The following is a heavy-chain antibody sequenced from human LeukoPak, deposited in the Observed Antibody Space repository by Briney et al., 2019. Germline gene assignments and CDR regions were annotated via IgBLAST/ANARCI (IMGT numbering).Heavy chain of an antibody. CDR3: AKGAGLVVPAAVKDNLDTAMEPLDY. CDR2: ISWDGDST. D-gene: IGHD2-2*01. V-gene: IGHV3-43D*03. CDR1: GFTFEDYA. J-gene: IGHJ4*02. Sequence: GGSLRLSCAASGFTFEDYAMHSVRQAPGKGLEWVSLISWDGDSTYSADSVKGRFTISRDNSKNSLSVQMNSLRTEDTALYFCAKGAGLVVPAAVKDNLDTAMEPLDYWGQGTLVTVSS.